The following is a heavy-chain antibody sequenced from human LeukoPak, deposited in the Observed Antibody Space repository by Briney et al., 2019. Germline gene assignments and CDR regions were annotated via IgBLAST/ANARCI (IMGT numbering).Heavy chain of an antibody. CDR1: GFTFDDYA. CDR2: FRSKPYGGTT. Sequence: PGRSLSLSCTTSGFTFDDYAMSWVRQAPGKGLEWVGFFRSKPYGGTTEYAASVKGRFTISRDDSKSIAYLQMNSLKTEDTAVYYCTRSGSSGWYPGFDYWGQGTLVTVSS. D-gene: IGHD6-19*01. V-gene: IGHV3-49*04. J-gene: IGHJ4*02. CDR3: TRSGSSGWYPGFDY.